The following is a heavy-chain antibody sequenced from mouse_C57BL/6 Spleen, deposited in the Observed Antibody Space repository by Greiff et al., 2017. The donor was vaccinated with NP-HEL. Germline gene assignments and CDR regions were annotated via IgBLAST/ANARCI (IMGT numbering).Heavy chain of an antibody. CDR2: IHPNSGST. V-gene: IGHV1-64*01. D-gene: IGHD4-1*01. Sequence: VQLQQPGAELVKPGASVKLSCKASGYTFTSYWMHWVKQRPGQGLEWIGMIHPNSGSTNYNEKFKSKATLTVDKSSSTAYMQISSLTSEDSAVYYCARGTGTFDYWGQGTTLTVSS. J-gene: IGHJ2*01. CDR3: ARGTGTFDY. CDR1: GYTFTSYW.